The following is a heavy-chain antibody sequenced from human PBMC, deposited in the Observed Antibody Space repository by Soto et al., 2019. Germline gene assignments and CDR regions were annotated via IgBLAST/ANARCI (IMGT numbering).Heavy chain of an antibody. CDR1: GFPFSTSA. Sequence: VQLLESGGGLVQPGGSLRLSCAASGFPFSTSAMNWVRQAPGKGLEWVSIIRGSSDAAYYAESVKGRFASSRDNSKNTLYLQMNSLRAEDTAVYYCAKYSGSYPVYNGLSLWGQGTTVTVS. CDR2: IRGSSDAA. J-gene: IGHJ6*02. D-gene: IGHD1-26*01. CDR3: AKYSGSYPVYNGLSL. V-gene: IGHV3-23*01.